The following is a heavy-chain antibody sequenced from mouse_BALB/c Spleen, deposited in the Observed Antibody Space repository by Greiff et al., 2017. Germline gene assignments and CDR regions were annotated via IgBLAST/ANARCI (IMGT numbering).Heavy chain of an antibody. D-gene: IGHD1-2*01. CDR2: ISSGGST. Sequence: EVMLVESGGGLVKPGGSLKLSCAASGFTFSSYAMSWVRQTPEKRLEWVASISSGGSTYYPDSVKGRFTISRDNARNILYLQMSSLRSEDTAMYYCARGRDYGYPYYAMDYWGRGTSVTVSS. CDR1: GFTFSSYA. CDR3: ARGRDYGYPYYAMDY. J-gene: IGHJ4*01. V-gene: IGHV5-6-5*01.